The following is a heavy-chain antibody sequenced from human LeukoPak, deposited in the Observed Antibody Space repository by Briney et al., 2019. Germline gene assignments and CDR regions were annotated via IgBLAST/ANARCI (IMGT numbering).Heavy chain of an antibody. J-gene: IGHJ6*04. D-gene: IGHD3-10*02. CDR3: AELGITMIGGV. Sequence: GGSLRLSCAASGFTFSSYGMSWVGRAPGKGLEWVSAISSSGGSTYYADSVKGRFTISRDNAKNSLYLQMNSLRAEDTAVYYCAELGITMIGGVWGKGTTVTISS. V-gene: IGHV3-23*01. CDR1: GFTFSSYG. CDR2: ISSSGGST.